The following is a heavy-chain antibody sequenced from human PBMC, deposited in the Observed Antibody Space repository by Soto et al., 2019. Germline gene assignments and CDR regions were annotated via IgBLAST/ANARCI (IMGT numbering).Heavy chain of an antibody. CDR2: IYYSGST. CDR3: ARGKARGGYMDV. D-gene: IGHD3-10*01. Sequence: PSETLSLTCTVSGGSISSYYWSWIRQPPGKGLEWIGYIYYSGSTNYNPSLKSRVTISVDTSKNQFSLKLSSVTAADTAVYYCARGKARGGYMDVWGQGTTVTVSS. J-gene: IGHJ6*03. CDR1: GGSISSYY. V-gene: IGHV4-59*01.